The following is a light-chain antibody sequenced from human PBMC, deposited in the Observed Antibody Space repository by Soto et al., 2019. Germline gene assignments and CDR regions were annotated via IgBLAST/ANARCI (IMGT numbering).Light chain of an antibody. J-gene: IGKJ5*01. CDR2: DAS. Sequence: DIQMTQSPSSLSASLVDRVTITCQASQDITNYLNWYQQKPGKAPKLLIYDASNLETGVPSRFSGSGSGTDFTFTISNLQPEDIATYYCQHYDNFPITFGQGTRLEIK. CDR3: QHYDNFPIT. V-gene: IGKV1-33*01. CDR1: QDITNY.